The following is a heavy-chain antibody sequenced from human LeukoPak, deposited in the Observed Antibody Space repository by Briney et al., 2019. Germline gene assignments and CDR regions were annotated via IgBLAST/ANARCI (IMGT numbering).Heavy chain of an antibody. D-gene: IGHD6-6*01. CDR2: TSSDLNVK. J-gene: IGHJ4*02. CDR1: GFTFRNYV. CDR3: AKWKYSNSGIDDY. Sequence: GGSLRLSCAASGFTFRNYVIHWVRQAPGKGLEWVAVTSSDLNVKLYADSVKGRFTISRDNSRSTLYLQMNSLRPEDTAVYYCAKWKYSNSGIDDYWGQGTLVTVSS. V-gene: IGHV3-30*18.